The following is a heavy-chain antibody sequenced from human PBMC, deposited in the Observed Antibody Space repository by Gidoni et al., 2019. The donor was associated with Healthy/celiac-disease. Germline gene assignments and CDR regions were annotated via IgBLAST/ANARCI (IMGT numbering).Heavy chain of an antibody. CDR2: ISSGGST. J-gene: IGHJ4*02. CDR1: GFTGSSNY. V-gene: IGHV3-66*01. D-gene: IGHD5-18*01. Sequence: EVQLVESGGGVVQQGGSLRSSGAASGFTGSSNYMSWVRQAPGKGLELVSVISSGGSTSYADSVKGRFTISRDNSKNTLYLQMNSLRAEDTAVYYCASGYSYGKIWGQGTLVTVSS. CDR3: ASGYSYGKI.